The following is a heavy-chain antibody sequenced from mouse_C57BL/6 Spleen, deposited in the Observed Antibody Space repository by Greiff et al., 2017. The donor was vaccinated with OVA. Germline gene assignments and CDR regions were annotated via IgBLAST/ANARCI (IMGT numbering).Heavy chain of an antibody. CDR2: INTSNGGT. CDR3: ARSDSSRAMDY. Sequence: VQLQQPGTELVKPGASVKLSCKASGYTFTSYWMHWVKQRPGQGLEWIGNINTSNGGTNYNEKFKSKATLTGDKSSITAYMQRSSLTSEYSAVYYCARSDSSRAMDYWGQGTSVTVSS. J-gene: IGHJ4*01. V-gene: IGHV1-53*01. CDR1: GYTFTSYW. D-gene: IGHD3-2*01.